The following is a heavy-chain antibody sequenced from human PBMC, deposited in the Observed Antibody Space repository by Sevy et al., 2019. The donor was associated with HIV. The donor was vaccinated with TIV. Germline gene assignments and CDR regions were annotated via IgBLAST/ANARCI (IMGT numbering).Heavy chain of an antibody. CDR2: IWDDGSDK. CDR1: GFTFSSYV. D-gene: IGHD1-26*01. J-gene: IGHJ4*02. CDR3: ARDLVGATSD. Sequence: GGSLRLSCAASGFTFSSYVMHWVRQAPGKGLEWVALIWDDGSDKYYADSVKGRFTMSRDKSKNMLYLQMNSLRPEDTAVYYCARDLVGATSDWGQGTLVTVSS. V-gene: IGHV3-30*04.